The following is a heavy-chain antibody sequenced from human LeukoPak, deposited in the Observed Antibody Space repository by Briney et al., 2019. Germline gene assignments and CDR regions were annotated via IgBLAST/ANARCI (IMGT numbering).Heavy chain of an antibody. CDR1: GGSISSYY. CDR2: IYYSGST. V-gene: IGHV4-59*05. D-gene: IGHD3-10*01. J-gene: IGHJ4*02. Sequence: SETLSLTCTVSGGSISSYYWSWIRQPAGKGLEWIGSIYYSGSTYYNPSLKSRVTISVDTSKNQFSLKLSSVTAADTAVYYCARQYYYGSGDLDYWGQGTLVTVSS. CDR3: ARQYYYGSGDLDY.